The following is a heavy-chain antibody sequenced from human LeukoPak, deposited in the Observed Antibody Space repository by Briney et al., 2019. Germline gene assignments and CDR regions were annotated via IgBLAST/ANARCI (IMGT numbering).Heavy chain of an antibody. V-gene: IGHV4-59*01. CDR3: ARVLAAAGNNWFDP. D-gene: IGHD6-13*01. CDR1: GVSISSYY. J-gene: IGHJ5*02. Sequence: SETLSLTCTVSGVSISSYYWSWIRQPPGKGLEWIGSIYYSGSPNYNPSLKSRVTILVDTSKNQFSLKLSSVTAADTAVYYCARVLAAAGNNWFDPWGQGTLVTVSS. CDR2: IYYSGSP.